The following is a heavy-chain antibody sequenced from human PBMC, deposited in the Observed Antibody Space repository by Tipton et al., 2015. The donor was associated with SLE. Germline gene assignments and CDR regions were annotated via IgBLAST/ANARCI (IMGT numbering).Heavy chain of an antibody. D-gene: IGHD5-18*01. CDR1: GFTFSSYA. Sequence: SLRLSCAASGFTFSSYAMHWVRQAPGKGLEWVAVISYDGSNKYYADSVKGRFTISRDNSKNTLYLQMNSLRAEDTAVYYCARGGPPWIQLWYLWYFDLWGRGTLVTVSS. CDR2: ISYDGSNK. V-gene: IGHV3-30-3*01. J-gene: IGHJ2*01. CDR3: ARGGPPWIQLWYLWYFDL.